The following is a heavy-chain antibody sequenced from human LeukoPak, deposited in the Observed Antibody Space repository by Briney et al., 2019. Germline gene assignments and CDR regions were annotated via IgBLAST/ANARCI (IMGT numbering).Heavy chain of an antibody. V-gene: IGHV3-30*02. J-gene: IGHJ6*03. D-gene: IGHD3-3*01. CDR2: IRYDGSNE. CDR3: AKSGDFWSGPYFYYYMDV. Sequence: GGSLRLSCAASGFTFSSYAMHWVRQAPGKGLEWVTFIRYDGSNEYYADSVKGRFTVSRDNSKNTLYLQMNSLRADDTAVYYCAKSGDFWSGPYFYYYMDVWGEGTPVTVSS. CDR1: GFTFSSYA.